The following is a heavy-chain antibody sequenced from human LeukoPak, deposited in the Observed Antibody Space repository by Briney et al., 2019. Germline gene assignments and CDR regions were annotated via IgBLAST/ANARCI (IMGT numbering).Heavy chain of an antibody. V-gene: IGHV4-34*01. CDR1: GGSFSDYY. CDR3: ARSLNWFDP. CDR2: INHSGST. J-gene: IGHJ5*02. Sequence: PSETLSLTCAVYGGSFSDYYWSWIRQPPGKGLEWIGEINHSGSTDYNPSLKSRVTISIDKSKNHFSLKLTSVTAADTAVYYCARSLNWFDPWGQGTLVTVSS.